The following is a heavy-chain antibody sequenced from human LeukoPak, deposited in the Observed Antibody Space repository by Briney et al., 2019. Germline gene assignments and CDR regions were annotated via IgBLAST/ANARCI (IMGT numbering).Heavy chain of an antibody. CDR2: VYYNGVT. CDR3: ARGVYIAAAQYGY. J-gene: IGHJ4*02. CDR1: GGSISSFY. V-gene: IGHV4-59*01. D-gene: IGHD6-13*01. Sequence: SETLSLTCTVSGGSISSFYWSWIRQPPGKGLEWIGYVYYNGVTNYNPSLMSRVTISVDTSKNQFSLKLSSVTAADTAVYYCARGVYIAAAQYGYWGQGTLVTVSS.